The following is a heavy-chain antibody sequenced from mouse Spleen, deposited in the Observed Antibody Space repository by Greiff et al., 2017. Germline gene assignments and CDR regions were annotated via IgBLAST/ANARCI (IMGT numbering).Heavy chain of an antibody. J-gene: IGHJ3*01. CDR3: ARELYQKGFAY. CDR2: INPNNGGT. V-gene: IGHV1-22*01. CDR1: GYTFTDYN. Sequence: EVQLVESGPELVKPGASVKMSCKASGYTFTDYNMHWVKQSHGKSLEWIGYINPNNGGTSYNQKFKGKATLTVNKSSSTAYMELRSLTSEDSAVYYCARELYQKGFAYWGQGTLVTVSA. D-gene: IGHD2-12*01.